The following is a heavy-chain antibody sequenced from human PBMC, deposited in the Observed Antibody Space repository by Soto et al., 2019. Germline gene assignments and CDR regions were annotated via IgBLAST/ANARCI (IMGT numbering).Heavy chain of an antibody. V-gene: IGHV3-74*01. D-gene: IGHD1-26*01. CDR3: AKVASGSYDWFDT. J-gene: IGHJ5*02. CDR2: VNPDGSTT. CDR1: KFSFSGYW. Sequence: EVQLVESGGGLVQPGGSLRLSCAASKFSFSGYWMHWVRQAPGKGLMWVSRVNPDGSTTTYADSVKGRFTISRDNAKNTVFLQMNSLRADDTAVYYCAKVASGSYDWFDTWGLGTLVTVSS.